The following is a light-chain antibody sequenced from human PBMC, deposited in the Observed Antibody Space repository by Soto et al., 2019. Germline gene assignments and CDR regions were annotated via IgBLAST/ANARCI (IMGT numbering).Light chain of an antibody. CDR3: CSYAGSYTPMI. Sequence: QSALTQPRSVSGSPGQSVTISCTGTSSDVGGYNYVSWYQQHPGKAPKLMIYDVSKRPSGVPDRFSGSKSGNTASLTISGLQAEDEADYYCCSYAGSYTPMIFGGGTKLTVL. CDR1: SSDVGGYNY. V-gene: IGLV2-11*01. CDR2: DVS. J-gene: IGLJ2*01.